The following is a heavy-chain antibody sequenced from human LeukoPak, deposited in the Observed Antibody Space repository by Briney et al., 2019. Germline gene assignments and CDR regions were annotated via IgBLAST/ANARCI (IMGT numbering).Heavy chain of an antibody. D-gene: IGHD3-10*01. CDR3: AREPFGPNENYFDY. J-gene: IGHJ4*02. Sequence: PETLSLTCAVYGGSFSGYYWSWLRQPPGKGLEWIGEINHSGSTNYNPSLKSRVTISVDTSKNQFSLKLSSVTAADTAVYYCAREPFGPNENYFDYWGQGTLVTVSS. V-gene: IGHV4-34*01. CDR2: INHSGST. CDR1: GGSFSGYY.